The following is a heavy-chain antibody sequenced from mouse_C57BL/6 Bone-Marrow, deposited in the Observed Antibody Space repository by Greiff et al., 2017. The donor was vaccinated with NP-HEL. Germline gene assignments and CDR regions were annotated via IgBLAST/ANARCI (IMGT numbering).Heavy chain of an antibody. J-gene: IGHJ3*01. Sequence: EVKLQESGGGLVKPGGSLKLSCAASGFTFSSYAMSWVRQTPEKRLEWVATISDGGSYTYYPDNVKGRFTISRDNAKNNLYLQMSHLKSEDTAMYYCARDGGAFAYWGQGTLVTVSA. CDR3: ARDGGAFAY. CDR2: ISDGGSYT. V-gene: IGHV5-4*01. CDR1: GFTFSSYA.